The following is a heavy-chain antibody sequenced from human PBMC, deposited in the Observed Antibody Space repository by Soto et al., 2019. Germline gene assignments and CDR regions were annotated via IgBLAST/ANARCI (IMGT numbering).Heavy chain of an antibody. CDR1: GLSVSNYW. D-gene: IGHD3-22*01. CDR2: INSDDTSS. J-gene: IGHJ4*02. Sequence: PGGSLRLSCAASGLSVSNYWMHWVRQTPGKGLVWVSRINSDDTSSSYAASVKGRFTISRDNAKNTLYLQMNSLRAEDTAVYYCAIHSSDGYVFDYWGQGTLVTVSS. CDR3: AIHSSDGYVFDY. V-gene: IGHV3-74*01.